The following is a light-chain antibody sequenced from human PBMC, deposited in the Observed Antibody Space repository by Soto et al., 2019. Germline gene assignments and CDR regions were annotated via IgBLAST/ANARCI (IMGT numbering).Light chain of an antibody. CDR3: QQYNNWPRM. V-gene: IGKV3-15*01. CDR2: GAS. Sequence: EIVMTQSPATLSVSPGERATLSCRASQSIRSNLAWYQQKPGQAPRLLMYGASTRATGVPARFSGSGSGTDFTLTISSLQSEDFAVYYCQQYNNWPRMFGQGTKVDIK. CDR1: QSIRSN. J-gene: IGKJ1*01.